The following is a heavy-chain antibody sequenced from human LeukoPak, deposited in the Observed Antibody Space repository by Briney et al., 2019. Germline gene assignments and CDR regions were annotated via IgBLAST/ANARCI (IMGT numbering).Heavy chain of an antibody. CDR2: IIPIFGTA. CDR1: GGTFSSYA. CDR3: ARVYYSNSYDYWYFDL. D-gene: IGHD6-13*01. V-gene: IGHV1-69*06. J-gene: IGHJ2*01. Sequence: SVKVSCKASGGTFSSYAISWVRQAPGQGLEWMGGIIPIFGTANYAQKFQGRVTITADKSTSTAYMELSSLRSEDTAVYYCARVYYSNSYDYWYFDLWGRGTLVTVSS.